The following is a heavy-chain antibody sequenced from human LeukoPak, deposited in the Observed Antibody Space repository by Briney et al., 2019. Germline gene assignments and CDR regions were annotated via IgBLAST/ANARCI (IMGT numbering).Heavy chain of an antibody. CDR2: IKPDGSEK. Sequence: GGSLRLSCVASGFTFSSYWMNWVRQATGKGLEWVAIIKPDGSEKFYADSVRGRFTISRDSAKNSLYLQMNSLRAEDTALYYSTTLGYHLDSWGQGTLFTVSS. D-gene: IGHD3-22*01. V-gene: IGHV3-7*01. J-gene: IGHJ4*02. CDR1: GFTFSSYW. CDR3: TTLGYHLDS.